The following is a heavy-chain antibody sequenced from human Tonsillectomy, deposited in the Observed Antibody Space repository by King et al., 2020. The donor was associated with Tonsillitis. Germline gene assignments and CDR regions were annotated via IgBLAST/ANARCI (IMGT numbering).Heavy chain of an antibody. D-gene: IGHD2-2*02. CDR2: VWSEGSSS. CDR1: GLTLSTYG. V-gene: IGHV3-33*08. CDR3: ARDSCSRTSCYIDY. Sequence: VQLVESGGGVVQPGRSLSLSCAASGLTLSTYGVHWVRQAPGKGLEWGAVVWSEGSSSFYADSVKGRFTISRDNSKNTVFLQMNSLRAEDTALYYCARDSCSRTSCYIDYWGQGTLVTVSS. J-gene: IGHJ4*02.